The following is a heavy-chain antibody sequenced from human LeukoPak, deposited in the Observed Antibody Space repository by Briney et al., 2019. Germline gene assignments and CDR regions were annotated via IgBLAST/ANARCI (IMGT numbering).Heavy chain of an antibody. CDR1: GGSFSGYY. V-gene: IGHV4-34*01. D-gene: IGHD3-10*01. CDR2: INHSGST. J-gene: IGHJ3*02. CDR3: ARRKGYYGSGLSFDI. Sequence: SETLSLTCAVYGGSFSGYYWSWIRQPPGKGLEWIGEINHSGSTNYNPSLKSRVTISVDTSKNQFSLKLSSVTAADTAVYYCARRKGYYGSGLSFDIWGQGTVVTVSS.